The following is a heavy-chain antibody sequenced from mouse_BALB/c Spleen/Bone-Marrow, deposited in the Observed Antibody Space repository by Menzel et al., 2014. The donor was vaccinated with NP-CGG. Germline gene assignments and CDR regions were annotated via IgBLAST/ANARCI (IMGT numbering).Heavy chain of an antibody. CDR3: ARQGYGYVDFDV. V-gene: IGHV5-12-1*01. CDR2: ISSGGGST. CDR1: GFAFSSYD. J-gene: IGHJ1*01. D-gene: IGHD1-2*01. Sequence: EVNVEESGGGLVKPGGSLKLSCAASGFAFSSYDMSWVRQTPEKRLEWVAYISSGGGSTYYPDTVKGRFTISRDNAKNTLYLQMSSLKSEDTAMYYCARQGYGYVDFDVWGAGTTVTVSS.